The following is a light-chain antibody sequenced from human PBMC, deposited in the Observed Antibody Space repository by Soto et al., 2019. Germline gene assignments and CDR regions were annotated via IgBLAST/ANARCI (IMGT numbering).Light chain of an antibody. Sequence: QSVLTQPPSVSEAPRQRVTISCSGSSSNIGTNAVTWYQQLPGKAPELLIYYDDLLPSGVSVRFSGSKSGTSASLAISGLQSEDEADYYCAAWDDSLNAYVFGTGTKVTVL. CDR1: SSNIGTNA. J-gene: IGLJ1*01. V-gene: IGLV1-36*01. CDR3: AAWDDSLNAYV. CDR2: YDD.